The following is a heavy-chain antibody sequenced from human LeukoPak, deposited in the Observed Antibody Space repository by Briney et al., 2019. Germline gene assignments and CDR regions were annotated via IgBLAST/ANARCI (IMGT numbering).Heavy chain of an antibody. CDR1: GGSISSGSYY. D-gene: IGHD5-18*01. Sequence: SQTLSLTCTVSGGSISSGSYYWSWIRQPAGKGLEWSGRIYTSGSTNYNPSLKSRVTISVDTSKNQFSLKLSSVTAADTAVYYCVRTAMPKGPYCFDYWGGGTLVSASP. CDR2: IYTSGST. CDR3: VRTAMPKGPYCFDY. J-gene: IGHJ4*01. V-gene: IGHV4-61*02.